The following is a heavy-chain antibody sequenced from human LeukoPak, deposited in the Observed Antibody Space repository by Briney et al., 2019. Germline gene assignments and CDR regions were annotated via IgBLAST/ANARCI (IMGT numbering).Heavy chain of an antibody. D-gene: IGHD1-26*01. Sequence: PSETLSLTCTVSGGSISSSSYYWGWIRQPPGKGLEWIGSIYYSGSTYYNPSLKSRVTISVDTSKNQFSLKLSSVTAADTAVYYCARDHLELLPSRPTYYYGMDVWGQGTTVTVSS. J-gene: IGHJ6*02. V-gene: IGHV4-39*07. CDR1: GGSISSSSYY. CDR3: ARDHLELLPSRPTYYYGMDV. CDR2: IYYSGST.